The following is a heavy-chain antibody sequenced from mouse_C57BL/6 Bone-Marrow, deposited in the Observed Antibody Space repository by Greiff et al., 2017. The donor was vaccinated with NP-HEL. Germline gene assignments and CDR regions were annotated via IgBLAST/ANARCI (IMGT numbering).Heavy chain of an antibody. Sequence: QVQLKQSGPGLVQPAQSLSITCTASGFSLTSYGVHWVRQSPGKGLEWLGVIWRGGSTDYNAAFMSRLSITKDNSKSKVFYKMNSLQADDTAIYYSAINPYNHRSNYYAMDYWGQGTSVTVSS. CDR2: IWRGGST. J-gene: IGHJ4*01. CDR1: GFSLTSYG. V-gene: IGHV2-5*01. D-gene: IGHD1-1*01. CDR3: AINPYNHRSNYYAMDY.